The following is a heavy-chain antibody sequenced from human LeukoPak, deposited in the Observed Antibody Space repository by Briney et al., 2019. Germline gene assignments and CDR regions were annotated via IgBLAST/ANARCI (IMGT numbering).Heavy chain of an antibody. Sequence: GESLKISCKGSGYSFTSYWIGWVRQMPGKGLEWMGIIYPGDSDTRYSPSFQGQVTISADKSISTAYLQWSSLKASDIAMYYCARATGDSSGWSTYGMDVWGQGTTVTVSS. D-gene: IGHD6-19*01. J-gene: IGHJ6*02. V-gene: IGHV5-51*01. CDR1: GYSFTSYW. CDR2: IYPGDSDT. CDR3: ARATGDSSGWSTYGMDV.